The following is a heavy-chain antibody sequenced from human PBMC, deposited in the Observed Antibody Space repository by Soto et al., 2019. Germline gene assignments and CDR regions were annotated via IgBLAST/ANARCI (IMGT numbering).Heavy chain of an antibody. CDR3: ARVTPGNNLYYFSGLDF. V-gene: IGHV3-30-3*01. CDR2: ISYEGSNT. J-gene: IGHJ6*02. Sequence: GSLRLSCVASGFTFDTYGIHWVRQAPGKGLQWVALISYEGSNTYYADSVRGRFTISRDNSKNTLYLQMNTLRPEDTGVYYCARVTPGNNLYYFSGLDFWGQGTSVTVSS. CDR1: GFTFDTYG. D-gene: IGHD1-1*01.